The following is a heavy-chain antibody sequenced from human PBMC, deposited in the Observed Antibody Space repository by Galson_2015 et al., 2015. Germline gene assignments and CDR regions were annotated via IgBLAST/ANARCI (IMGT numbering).Heavy chain of an antibody. Sequence: ETLSLTCTVSGGSVSSGSYYWSWIRQPPGKGLEWIGYIYYSGSTNYNPSLKSRVTISVDTSKNQFSLKLSSVTAADTAVYYCARDVMTTVTYAYWYFDLWGRGTLVTVSS. CDR3: ARDVMTTVTYAYWYFDL. D-gene: IGHD4-17*01. V-gene: IGHV4-61*01. J-gene: IGHJ2*01. CDR1: GGSVSSGSYY. CDR2: IYYSGST.